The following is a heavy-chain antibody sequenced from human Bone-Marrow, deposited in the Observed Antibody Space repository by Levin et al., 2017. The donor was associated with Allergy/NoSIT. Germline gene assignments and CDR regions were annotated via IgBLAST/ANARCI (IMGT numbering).Heavy chain of an antibody. J-gene: IGHJ6*02. D-gene: IGHD6-13*01. Sequence: SETLSLTCAVFNGSISSNDWWTWVRQPPGKGLEWIGEIHHSGTTNNNPSLKSRVTLSLDKSENQMSLTMTSVTAADTAVYFCARTLGHISSRSYGMDVWGQGTTVTVSS. CDR1: NGSISSNDW. CDR2: IHHSGTT. V-gene: IGHV4-4*02. CDR3: ARTLGHISSRSYGMDV.